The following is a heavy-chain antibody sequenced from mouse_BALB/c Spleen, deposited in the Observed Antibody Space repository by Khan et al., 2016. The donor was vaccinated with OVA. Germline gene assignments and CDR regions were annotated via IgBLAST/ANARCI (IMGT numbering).Heavy chain of an antibody. CDR3: ARQPYYHYNIMDY. Sequence: VELVESGPGLVAPSQSLSITCTISGFSLTNYGVHWVRQPPGKGLEWLVVIWSDGSTTYNSALISRLTIIKDNSKSQVFLKMNSLQTDDTAMYFCARQPYYHYNIMDYWGQGTSVTVSS. J-gene: IGHJ4*01. V-gene: IGHV2-6-1*01. D-gene: IGHD2-10*01. CDR1: GFSLTNYG. CDR2: IWSDGST.